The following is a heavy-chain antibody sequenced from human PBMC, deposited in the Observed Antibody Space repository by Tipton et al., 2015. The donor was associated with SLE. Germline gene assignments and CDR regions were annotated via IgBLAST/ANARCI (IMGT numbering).Heavy chain of an antibody. D-gene: IGHD5-18*01. CDR3: ASTVDTAMAQH. CDR2: VYYSGST. V-gene: IGHV4-59*04. CDR1: GGSISSYY. J-gene: IGHJ1*01. Sequence: LRLSCTVSGGSISSYYWSWIRQPPGKGLEWIGYVYYSGSTYYNPSLKSRVTISVDTSKNQFSLKLSSVTAADTAVYYCASTVDTAMAQHWGQGTLVTVSS.